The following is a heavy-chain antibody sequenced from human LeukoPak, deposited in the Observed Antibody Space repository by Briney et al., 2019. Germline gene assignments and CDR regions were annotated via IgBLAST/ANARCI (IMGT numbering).Heavy chain of an antibody. J-gene: IGHJ1*01. Sequence: GGSLRLSCAASGFTFSSYGMSWVRQAPGKGLEWVSSISGSGDSTYYADSVKGRFTISRDNAKNSLYLQMNSLRAEDTAVYYCARRSNYVQDWGQGTLVTVSS. D-gene: IGHD4-11*01. V-gene: IGHV3-23*01. CDR3: ARRSNYVQD. CDR2: ISGSGDST. CDR1: GFTFSSYG.